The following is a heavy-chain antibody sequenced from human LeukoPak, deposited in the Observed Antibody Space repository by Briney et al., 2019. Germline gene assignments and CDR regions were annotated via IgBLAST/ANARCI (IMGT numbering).Heavy chain of an antibody. CDR1: RGSISSYY. D-gene: IGHD2-2*01. V-gene: IGHV4-4*07. CDR3: ARVRSLPAAMGGDWFDP. J-gene: IGHJ5*02. CDR2: IYTSGST. Sequence: SETLSLTCTVSRGSISSYYWSWIRQPAGKGLEWIGRIYTSGSTNYNPSLKSRVTMSVDTSKNQFSLKLSSVTAADTAVYYCARVRSLPAAMGGDWFDPWGQGTLVTVSS.